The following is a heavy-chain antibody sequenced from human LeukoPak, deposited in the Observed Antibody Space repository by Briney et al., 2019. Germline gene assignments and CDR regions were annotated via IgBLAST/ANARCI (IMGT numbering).Heavy chain of an antibody. J-gene: IGHJ4*01. D-gene: IGHD6-19*01. V-gene: IGHV3-23*01. Sequence: PGGSLRLSCAASGFTFSSYAMSWVRQAPGKGLEWVSAISGSGGSTHYADSVKGRFTISRDNSKNTLYLQMNSLRAEDTAVYYCAKGIYSSGWSYFDYWGHGTLVTVSS. CDR3: AKGIYSSGWSYFDY. CDR1: GFTFSSYA. CDR2: ISGSGGST.